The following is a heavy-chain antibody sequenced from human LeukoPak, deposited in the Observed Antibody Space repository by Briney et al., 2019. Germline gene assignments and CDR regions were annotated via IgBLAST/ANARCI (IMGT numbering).Heavy chain of an antibody. J-gene: IGHJ4*02. CDR1: GYTFTSYG. V-gene: IGHV1-18*01. CDR3: ARDLRSSGWNDVYYFDY. CDR2: ISAYNGNT. Sequence: EASVKVSCKASGYTFTSYGVSWVRQAPGQGLEWMGWISAYNGNTNYAQKLQGRVTMTTDTSTSTAYMELRSLRSDDTAVYYCARDLRSSGWNDVYYFDYWGQGTLVTVSS. D-gene: IGHD6-19*01.